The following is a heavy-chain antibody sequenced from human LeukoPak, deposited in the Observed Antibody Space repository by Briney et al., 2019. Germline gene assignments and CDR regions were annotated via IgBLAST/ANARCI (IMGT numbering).Heavy chain of an antibody. CDR2: ISGSGGST. Sequence: PGGSLRLSCAASGFTFSSYAMSWVRQAPGKGLEWVSAISGSGGSTYYADSVKGRFTISRDNAKNSLYLQMNSLRAEDTAVYYCARAADGEWLLSPFDYWGQGTLVTVSS. CDR1: GFTFSSYA. V-gene: IGHV3-23*01. J-gene: IGHJ4*02. D-gene: IGHD3-3*01. CDR3: ARAADGEWLLSPFDY.